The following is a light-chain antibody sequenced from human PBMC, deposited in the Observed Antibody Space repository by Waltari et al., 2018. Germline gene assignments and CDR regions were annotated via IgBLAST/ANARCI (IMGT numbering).Light chain of an antibody. CDR3: MQATHIPYT. CDR1: QSLLSTDGKTY. CDR2: EVS. V-gene: IGKV2-29*02. Sequence: DTVMTQTPLSLSVTPGQPASISCNSSQSLLSTDGKTYLYWYLQQPGQSPQLLIYEVSVRFSGVPDRFSGSVSGTDFTLKISRVEAVDVGIYYCMQATHIPYTFGQGTKLQIK. J-gene: IGKJ2*01.